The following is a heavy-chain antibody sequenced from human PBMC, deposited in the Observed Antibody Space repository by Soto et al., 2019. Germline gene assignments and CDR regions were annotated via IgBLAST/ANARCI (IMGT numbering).Heavy chain of an antibody. Sequence: GSLSLSFAASGFTFSSYSMSWVRQAPGKGLEWVSGFRTSGDGGTTYYADSVKGRFTISRDNSKNMLFLQMNSLRAEDTAIYYCAKKVNSGPGSQYFDYWGQGTLVTVSS. V-gene: IGHV3-23*01. CDR2: FRTSGDGGTT. CDR1: GFTFSSYS. D-gene: IGHD3-10*01. CDR3: AKKVNSGPGSQYFDY. J-gene: IGHJ4*02.